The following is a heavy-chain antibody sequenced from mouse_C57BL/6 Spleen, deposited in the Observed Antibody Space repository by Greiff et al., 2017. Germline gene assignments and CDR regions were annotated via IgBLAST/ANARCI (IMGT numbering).Heavy chain of an antibody. D-gene: IGHD2-4*01. CDR3: AKGDYDVGYAMDY. CDR1: GYAFSSSW. Sequence: QVQLKESGPELVKPGASVKISCKASGYAFSSSWMNWVKQRPGKGLEWIGRIYPGDGDTNYNGKFKGKATLTADKSSSTAYMQLSSLTSEDSAVYFCAKGDYDVGYAMDYWGQGTSVTVSS. J-gene: IGHJ4*01. V-gene: IGHV1-82*01. CDR2: IYPGDGDT.